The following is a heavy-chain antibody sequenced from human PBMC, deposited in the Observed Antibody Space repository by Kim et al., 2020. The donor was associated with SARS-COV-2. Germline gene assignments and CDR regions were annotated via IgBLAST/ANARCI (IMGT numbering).Heavy chain of an antibody. Sequence: GGSLRLSCEVSGFTFSSYAMHWVRQAPGKRLEWVGVIAYDGFLNHYAESVQGRFTITRDNSQNTLFLDMDNLRLEDTAIYYCAKDLYRDTNGYSIYHGMDVWGQGTSVTVSS. CDR3: AKDLYRDTNGYSIYHGMDV. CDR1: GFTFSSYA. D-gene: IGHD2-8*01. J-gene: IGHJ6*02. CDR2: IAYDGFLN. V-gene: IGHV3-30*04.